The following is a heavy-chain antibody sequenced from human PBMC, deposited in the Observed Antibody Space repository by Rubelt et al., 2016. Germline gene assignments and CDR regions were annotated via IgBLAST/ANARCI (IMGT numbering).Heavy chain of an antibody. CDR2: IKPNSGGT. Sequence: QVRLVQSGAEVKKPGASVKVSCKASGYTFTDYFVHWVRQAPGQGLEWMGLIKPNSGGTIYAQNFQGRVTMTREPSITTVYMELRGLTSDDTAVYYCARDRWQQPDYWGQGTLVTVSS. CDR3: ARDRWQQPDY. CDR1: GYTFTDYF. V-gene: IGHV1-2*06. J-gene: IGHJ4*02. D-gene: IGHD6-13*01.